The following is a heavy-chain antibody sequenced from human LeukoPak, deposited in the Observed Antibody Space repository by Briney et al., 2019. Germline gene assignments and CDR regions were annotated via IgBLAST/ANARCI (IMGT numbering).Heavy chain of an antibody. CDR1: GGTFSSYA. J-gene: IGHJ4*02. CDR3: ATGIYDYVWGSYRTMWSFDY. Sequence: ASVKVSCKASGGTFSSYAINWVRQATGQGLEWMGWMNPNSGNTGYAQKFQGRVTMTRNTSISTAYMELSSLRSEDTAVYYCATGIYDYVWGSYRTMWSFDYWGQGTLVTVSS. D-gene: IGHD3-16*02. CDR2: MNPNSGNT. V-gene: IGHV1-8*02.